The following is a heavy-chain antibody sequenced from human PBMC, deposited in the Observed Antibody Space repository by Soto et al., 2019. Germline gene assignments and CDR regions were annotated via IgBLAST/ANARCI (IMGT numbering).Heavy chain of an antibody. CDR1: GFPSSTYGFSTYA. D-gene: IGHD3-10*01. CDR2: ITGSGSHS. CDR3: AKGTSSEFLLSFDD. V-gene: IGHV3-23*01. Sequence: EVQLLNSGGGLVQPGGSLRLSCMASGFPSSTYGFSTYAMTWVRQPPGKGLEWVSVITGSGSHSYYADSVKGRFTISRDNSRNTLFLQMDSLRADDTAVYFCAKGTSSEFLLSFDDWGHGTLVTVSS. J-gene: IGHJ4*01.